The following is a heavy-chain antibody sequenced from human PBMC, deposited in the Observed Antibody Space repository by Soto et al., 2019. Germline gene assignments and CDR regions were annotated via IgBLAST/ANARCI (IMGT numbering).Heavy chain of an antibody. J-gene: IGHJ2*01. Sequence: QVQLVESGGGVVQPGRSLRLSCAASGFTFSIYGMHWVRQAPGKGLEWVAVISYDGSKKYYADSVKGRFTISRDNSKNTLYLQINSLRPEDTAVYYCAKGPGSYWYFDLWGRGTLVTVSS. CDR2: ISYDGSKK. V-gene: IGHV3-30*18. CDR3: AKGPGSYWYFDL. CDR1: GFTFSIYG. D-gene: IGHD3-10*01.